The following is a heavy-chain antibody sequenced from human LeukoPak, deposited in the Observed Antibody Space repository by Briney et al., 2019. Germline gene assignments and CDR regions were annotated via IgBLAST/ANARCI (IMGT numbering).Heavy chain of an antibody. V-gene: IGHV4-59*01. J-gene: IGHJ6*03. CDR1: GGSISSYY. D-gene: IGHD6-19*01. CDR3: ARSSSGWYSSGYYYMDV. Sequence: PSETLSLTYTVSGGSISSYYWSWIRQPPGKALEWIGYIYYSGSTNYNPSLKSRVTISVDTSRNQFSLKLSSVTAADTAVYYCARSSSGWYSSGYYYMDVWGKGTTVTISS. CDR2: IYYSGST.